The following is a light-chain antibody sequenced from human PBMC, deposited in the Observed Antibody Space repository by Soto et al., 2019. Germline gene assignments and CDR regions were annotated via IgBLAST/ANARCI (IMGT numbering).Light chain of an antibody. CDR3: QQYDGSQST. V-gene: IGKV3-20*01. Sequence: EIVLTQSPGTLSLSPGERATLSCRASQSVSNSYLPWYQQKPGQGPRLLIYDASSRATGIPDRFSGSASGTDYSLTIIRLEPEDFAVYYDQQYDGSQSTVGQGTKVE. J-gene: IGKJ1*01. CDR1: QSVSNSY. CDR2: DAS.